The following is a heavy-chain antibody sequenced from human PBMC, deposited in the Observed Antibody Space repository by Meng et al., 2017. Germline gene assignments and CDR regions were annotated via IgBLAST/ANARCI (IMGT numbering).Heavy chain of an antibody. CDR2: IKCDGSEK. D-gene: IGHD2/OR15-2a*01. CDR3: ARDLAATTTFNWFDP. CDR1: GFTFSSSW. J-gene: IGHJ5*02. Sequence: GESLKISCAASGFTFSSSWMHWVCQAPEKGLEWVADIKCDGSEKYYVDSVKGRLTISRDNAKNSLYLQMNSLRAEDTAVYYCARDLAATTTFNWFDPWGQGTLVTVSS. V-gene: IGHV3-52*01.